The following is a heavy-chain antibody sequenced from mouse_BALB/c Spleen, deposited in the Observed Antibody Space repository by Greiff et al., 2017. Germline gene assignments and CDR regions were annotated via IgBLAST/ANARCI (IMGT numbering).Heavy chain of an antibody. D-gene: IGHD2-10*01. V-gene: IGHV2-6-7*01. CDR2: IWGDGST. Sequence: VMLVESGPGLVAPSQSLSITCTVSGFSLTGYGVNWVRQPPGKGLEWLGMIWGDGSTDYNSALKSRLSISKDNSKSQVFLKMNSLQTDDTARYYCARVSPCAYYGNYGAMDYWGQGTSVTVSS. CDR3: ARVSPCAYYGNYGAMDY. CDR1: GFSLTGYG. J-gene: IGHJ4*01.